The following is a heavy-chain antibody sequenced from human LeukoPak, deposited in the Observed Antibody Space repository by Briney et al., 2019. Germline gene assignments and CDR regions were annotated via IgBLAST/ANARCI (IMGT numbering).Heavy chain of an antibody. V-gene: IGHV4-39*07. CDR1: GGSISSSSYY. Sequence: SETLSLTCTVSGGSISSSSYYWGWIRQPPGKGLEWIGSIYYSGSTYYNPSLKSRVTISVDTSKNQFSLKLSSVTAADTAAYYCARVRHGAFDIWGQGTMVTVSS. J-gene: IGHJ3*02. CDR3: ARVRHGAFDI. CDR2: IYYSGST.